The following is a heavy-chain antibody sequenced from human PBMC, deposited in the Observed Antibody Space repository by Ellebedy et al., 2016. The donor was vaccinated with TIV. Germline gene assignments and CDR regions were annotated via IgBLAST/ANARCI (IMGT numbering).Heavy chain of an antibody. Sequence: SETLSLTXTVSGRSISSYYWSWIRQPPGKGLEWIAYISYSGSTNYNPSLKTRVTISVDTSKNRFSLKLSSVTAADTAVYYCARIPDYWGQGTLVTVSS. V-gene: IGHV4-59*01. CDR2: ISYSGST. CDR1: GRSISSYY. J-gene: IGHJ4*02. CDR3: ARIPDY.